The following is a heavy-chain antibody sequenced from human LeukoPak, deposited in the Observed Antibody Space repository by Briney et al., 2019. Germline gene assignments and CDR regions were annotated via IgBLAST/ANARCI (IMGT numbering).Heavy chain of an antibody. Sequence: GRSLRLSCAASGFTFDDYAMHWVRQAPGKGLEWVSGISWNSGSIGYADSVKGRFTISRDNAKNSLYMQMNSLRAEDTAVYYCARGDSGGSSGYYLDYWGQGTLVTVSS. CDR2: ISWNSGSI. J-gene: IGHJ4*02. V-gene: IGHV3-9*01. CDR3: ARGDSGGSSGYYLDY. D-gene: IGHD3-22*01. CDR1: GFTFDDYA.